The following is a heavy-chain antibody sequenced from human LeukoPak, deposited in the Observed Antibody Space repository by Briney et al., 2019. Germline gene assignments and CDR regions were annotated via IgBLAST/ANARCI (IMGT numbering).Heavy chain of an antibody. CDR1: GFTFSSYA. CDR2: ISGSGGNT. Sequence: GGSLRLSCAASGFTFSSYAMSWVRQAPGKGLEWVPAISGSGGNTYYADSVKGRFTISRDNSKSTLYLQMDSLRAEDTAVYYCAKNPFVGYGSDYFDDWGQGTLVTVSS. J-gene: IGHJ4*02. CDR3: AKNPFVGYGSDYFDD. D-gene: IGHD3-10*01. V-gene: IGHV3-23*01.